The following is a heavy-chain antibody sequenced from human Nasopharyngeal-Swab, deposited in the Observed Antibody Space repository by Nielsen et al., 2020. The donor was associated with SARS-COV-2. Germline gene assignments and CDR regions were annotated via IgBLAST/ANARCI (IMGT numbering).Heavy chain of an antibody. Sequence: GESLKISCAASGFTFSSYWMSWVRQAPGKGLEWVSAISGSGGSTYYADSVKGRFTISRDNSKNTLYLQMNSLRAEDTAVYYCAKGKGTTPFDYWGQGTLVTVSS. CDR2: ISGSGGST. D-gene: IGHD1-7*01. V-gene: IGHV3-23*01. CDR1: GFTFSSYW. J-gene: IGHJ4*02. CDR3: AKGKGTTPFDY.